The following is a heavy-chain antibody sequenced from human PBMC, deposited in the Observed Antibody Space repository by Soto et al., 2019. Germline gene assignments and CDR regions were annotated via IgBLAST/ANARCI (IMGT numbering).Heavy chain of an antibody. CDR2: VSIGDST. D-gene: IGHD2-15*01. Sequence: DVQLLESGGGLVQPEGSLRLSCAASGFTFSSYAMGWVRQGPGKGLEWVAVVSIGDSTHYADSVRGRFTISRDNSKNTLSLQMNSLTAEDTAVYFCAKRRGAGGHFDYWGQGALVTVSS. CDR1: GFTFSSYA. J-gene: IGHJ4*02. CDR3: AKRRGAGGHFDY. V-gene: IGHV3-23*01.